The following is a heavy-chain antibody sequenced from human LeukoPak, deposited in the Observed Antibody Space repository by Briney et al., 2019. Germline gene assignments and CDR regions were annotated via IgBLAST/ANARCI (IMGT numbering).Heavy chain of an antibody. Sequence: ASVKVSCKASGYTFTSYGIRWVRQAPGQGLEWMGWISAYNGNTNYAQKLQGRVTMTTDTSTSTAYMELGSLRSDDTAVYYCARVASMITMIVVVINPYFDYWGQGTLVTVSS. J-gene: IGHJ4*02. V-gene: IGHV1-18*01. D-gene: IGHD3-22*01. CDR2: ISAYNGNT. CDR3: ARVASMITMIVVVINPYFDY. CDR1: GYTFTSYG.